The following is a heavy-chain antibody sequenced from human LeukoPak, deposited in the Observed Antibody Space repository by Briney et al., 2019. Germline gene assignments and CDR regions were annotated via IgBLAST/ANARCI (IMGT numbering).Heavy chain of an antibody. Sequence: GGSLRLSCAASGFTFSDYIINWVRQAPGKGLEWISYISSSGGTIYYADSVKGRFTISRDNAKNSLHLQMNSLRAEDTAVYYCARHSLGGFSGTYLFDSWGQGTLVTVSS. CDR1: GFTFSDYI. J-gene: IGHJ4*02. CDR2: ISSSGGTI. CDR3: ARHSLGGFSGTYLFDS. V-gene: IGHV3-48*04. D-gene: IGHD1-26*01.